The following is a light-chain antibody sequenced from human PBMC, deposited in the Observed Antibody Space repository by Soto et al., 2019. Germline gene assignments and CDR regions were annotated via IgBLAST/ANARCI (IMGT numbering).Light chain of an antibody. V-gene: IGKV1-5*03. J-gene: IGKJ1*01. CDR1: QSISRQ. CDR3: LQYQSYWT. Sequence: DIQMTQSPSTLSASVGDRVSITCRASQSISRQLAWYQQKPGQAPNLLIYQASNLATGVPSRFTGSGSGTEFTLTISSLQPDYLATYYCLQYQSYWTFGQGTKVEVK. CDR2: QAS.